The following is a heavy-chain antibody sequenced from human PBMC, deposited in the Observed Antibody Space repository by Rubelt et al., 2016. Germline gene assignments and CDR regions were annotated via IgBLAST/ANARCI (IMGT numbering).Heavy chain of an antibody. CDR2: TSGDGKNK. CDR3: ANSWSYCGSHCYTYLFDY. Sequence: EVQLVESGGGLVQPGGSLRLSCAASGFSFTSSAMNWVRQAPGKGLEWVSGTSGDGKNKYYADSVRGRFTISRDNYKNTLDLHMDSLRAEDTAVYYCANSWSYCGSHCYTYLFDYWGLGTLVTVSS. J-gene: IGHJ4*02. D-gene: IGHD2-21*02. V-gene: IGHV3-23*04. CDR1: GFSFTSSA.